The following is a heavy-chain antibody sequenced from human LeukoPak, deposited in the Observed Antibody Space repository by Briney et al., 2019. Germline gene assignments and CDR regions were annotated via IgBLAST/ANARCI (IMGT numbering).Heavy chain of an antibody. CDR3: ARGKDLKAVAGHRYGMDV. V-gene: IGHV1-2*04. J-gene: IGHJ6*02. CDR1: GYTFTGYY. CDR2: INPNSGGT. D-gene: IGHD6-19*01. Sequence: GASVKVSCKASGYTFTGYYMHWVRQAPGQGLEWMGWINPNSGGTNYAQKFQGWVTMTRDTSISTAYMELSRLRSDDTAVYYCARGKDLKAVAGHRYGMDVWGQGTTVTVSS.